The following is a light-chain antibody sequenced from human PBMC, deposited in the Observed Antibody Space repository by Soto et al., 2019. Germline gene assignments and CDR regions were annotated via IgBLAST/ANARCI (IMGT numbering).Light chain of an antibody. CDR2: GNT. V-gene: IGLV1-40*01. J-gene: IGLJ2*01. Sequence: QPVLTQPPSVSGAPGQRVTISCTGSSSNIGAGYAVHWYQQLPGTAPKLFIYGNTNRPSGVPDRFSGSKSDTSASLAITGLQAEDDADYSCQSYYTSLNNVVFGGGTQLTVL. CDR1: SSNIGAGYA. CDR3: QSYYTSLNNVV.